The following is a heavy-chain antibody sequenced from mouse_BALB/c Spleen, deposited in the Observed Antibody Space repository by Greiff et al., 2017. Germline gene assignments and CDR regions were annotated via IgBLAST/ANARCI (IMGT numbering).Heavy chain of an antibody. J-gene: IGHJ3*01. D-gene: IGHD2-10*02. CDR3: ARRGYGNLAWFAY. CDR2: INPSSGYT. Sequence: QVQLQQSGAELARPGASVKMSCKASGYTFTSYTMHWVKQRPGQGLEWIGYINPSSGYTNYNQKFKDKATLTADKSSSTAYMQLSSLTSEDSAVYDCARRGYGNLAWFAYWGQGTLVTVSA. V-gene: IGHV1-4*01. CDR1: GYTFTSYT.